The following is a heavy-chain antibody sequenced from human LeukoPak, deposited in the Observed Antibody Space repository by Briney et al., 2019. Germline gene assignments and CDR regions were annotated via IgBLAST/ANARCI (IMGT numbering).Heavy chain of an antibody. Sequence: GGSLRLSCAASVFTFSSYAMHWVRQSPGKGLEWVAVISYDNSNKSYADSVKGRFTISRDNSKNTLYLQMNSLKTEDTAVYYCARDGSPSGTYQQGYFDYWGQRTLVTVSS. CDR3: ARDGSPSGTYQQGYFDY. D-gene: IGHD1-26*01. CDR2: ISYDNSNK. CDR1: VFTFSSYA. J-gene: IGHJ4*02. V-gene: IGHV3-30-3*01.